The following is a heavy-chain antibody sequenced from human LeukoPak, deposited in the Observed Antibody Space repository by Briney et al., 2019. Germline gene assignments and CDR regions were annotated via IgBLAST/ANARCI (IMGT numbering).Heavy chain of an antibody. J-gene: IGHJ4*02. V-gene: IGHV4-34*01. D-gene: IGHD2-21*02. CDR1: GVSVDDYY. CDR3: TRMTAGHDY. CDR2: IHHSGYN. Sequence: SETLSLTFSVAGVSVDDYYCSCVSQTPRNGLEGIRTIHHSGYNNACQYIKSRVTLSIGTSRRHFSIKLRTVAVADTRIYYCTRMTAGHDYWGQGSLVTVYS.